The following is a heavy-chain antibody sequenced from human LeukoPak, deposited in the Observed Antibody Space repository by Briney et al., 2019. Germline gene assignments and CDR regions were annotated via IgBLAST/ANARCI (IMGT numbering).Heavy chain of an antibody. Sequence: SETLSLTCTVSGDSISSVNYYWSWIRQPAGKGLEWIGRIYTSGNTNYNPSLKSRITISVDTSKNQFSLKLRSVTAADTAVYYCARTYYYDSSGYYRRPFDYWGQGTLVTVSS. CDR1: GDSISSVNYY. CDR2: IYTSGNT. CDR3: ARTYYYDSSGYYRRPFDY. D-gene: IGHD3-22*01. J-gene: IGHJ4*02. V-gene: IGHV4-61*02.